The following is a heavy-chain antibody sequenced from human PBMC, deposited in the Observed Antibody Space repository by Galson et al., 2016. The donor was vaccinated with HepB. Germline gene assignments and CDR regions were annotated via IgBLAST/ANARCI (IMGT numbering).Heavy chain of an antibody. J-gene: IGHJ4*02. CDR3: ARGEFSRWYFFDF. CDR1: GFTFDGFA. V-gene: IGHV3-9*01. Sequence: SLRLSCAASGFTFDGFAMHWVRQPPGKGLEWVSSISWNSGSMQYDDSVKGRFTISRDNAKNSLYLQISSLRPEDTAFYYCARGEFSRWYFFDFWGQGTLVIVSS. D-gene: IGHD6-13*01. CDR2: ISWNSGSM.